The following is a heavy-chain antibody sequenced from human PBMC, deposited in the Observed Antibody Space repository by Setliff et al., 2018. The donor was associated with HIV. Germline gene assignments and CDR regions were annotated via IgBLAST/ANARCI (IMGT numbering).Heavy chain of an antibody. V-gene: IGHV4-39*01. J-gene: IGHJ6*03. CDR2: LYDTGRT. D-gene: IGHD5-12*01. CDR1: GGSVIKDNFY. CDR3: VNSGYDGDYYYYYMDV. Sequence: SETLSLTCSVSGGSVIKDNFYWGWIHQAPAKGLEWIGTLYDTGRTYYNPPLKSRVSIFVDTTKNEFSLNLRSVTAADTAVYFCVNSGYDGDYYYYYMDVWGKGTTVTV.